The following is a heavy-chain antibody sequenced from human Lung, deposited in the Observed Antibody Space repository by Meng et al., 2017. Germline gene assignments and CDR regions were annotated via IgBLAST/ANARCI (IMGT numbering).Heavy chain of an antibody. Sequence: QVQLVQSGSELKKPGASVKISCKASGYTFTTYAMNWVRQAPGQGLEWMGWINTDTRNPTYAQGFTGWFVFSLDTSVSTAYLQISSLMAEDTAIYYCARGDLGMSGYYYTVHWGQGTLVTVSS. CDR2: INTDTRNP. V-gene: IGHV7-4-1*02. CDR3: ARGDLGMSGYYYTVH. J-gene: IGHJ4*02. D-gene: IGHD3-22*01. CDR1: GYTFTTYA.